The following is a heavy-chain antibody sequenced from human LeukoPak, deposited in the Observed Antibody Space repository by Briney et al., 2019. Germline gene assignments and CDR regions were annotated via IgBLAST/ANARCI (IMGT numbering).Heavy chain of an antibody. CDR2: ISPYNDYT. CDR1: GYTFTSYG. CDR3: ARWYCSSTSCYAGAFDM. Sequence: ASVKVSCKASGYTFTSYGSSWVRQAPGQGLEWMGWISPYNDYTNYAQKFQGRVTMTTDTSTSTGYMALRSLRSDDTAVYYCARWYCSSTSCYAGAFDMWGQGTMVTVSS. D-gene: IGHD2-2*01. V-gene: IGHV1-18*04. J-gene: IGHJ3*02.